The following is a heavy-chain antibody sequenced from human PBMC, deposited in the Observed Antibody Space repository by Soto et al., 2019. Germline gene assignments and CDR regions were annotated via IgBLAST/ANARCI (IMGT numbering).Heavy chain of an antibody. CDR2: ISGSGGST. Sequence: GGSLRLSCAASRFTFSSYAMSWVRQAPGKGLEWVSAISGSGGSTYYADSVKGRFTISRDNSKNTLYLQMNSLRAEDTAVYYCAKDAESGSYFGNFDYWGQGTLVTVSS. CDR3: AKDAESGSYFGNFDY. J-gene: IGHJ4*02. CDR1: RFTFSSYA. D-gene: IGHD1-26*01. V-gene: IGHV3-23*01.